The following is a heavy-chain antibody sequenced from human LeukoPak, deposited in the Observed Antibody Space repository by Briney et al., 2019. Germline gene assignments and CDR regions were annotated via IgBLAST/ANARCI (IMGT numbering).Heavy chain of an antibody. V-gene: IGHV3-74*01. D-gene: IGHD2-8*01. CDR3: ARESVETLIATNWFDP. CDR2: INSDGSST. J-gene: IGHJ5*02. CDR1: GFTFSSYW. Sequence: QPGGSLRLSCAASGFTFSSYWMHWVRQAPGKGLVWVSRINSDGSSTSYADSVKGRFTISKDNAKNTLYLQMNSLRAEDTAVYYCARESVETLIATNWFDPWGQGTLVTVSS.